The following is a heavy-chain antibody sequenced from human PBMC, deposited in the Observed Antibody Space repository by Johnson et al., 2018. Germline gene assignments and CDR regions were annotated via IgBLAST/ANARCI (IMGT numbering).Heavy chain of an antibody. CDR1: GFTFSSYW. CDR3: TRDWNNAYDI. D-gene: IGHD1-1*01. Sequence: VQLQESGGGLVHTGGSLRLSCAASGFTFSSYWMHWVRQAPGKGLVWFSRINRDGSTTSYADSVKGRFTISRDSANNTLYLQMNSLRAEDMATYYCTRDWNNAYDIGGQGTMVAVAS. V-gene: IGHV3-74*01. CDR2: INRDGSTT. J-gene: IGHJ3*02.